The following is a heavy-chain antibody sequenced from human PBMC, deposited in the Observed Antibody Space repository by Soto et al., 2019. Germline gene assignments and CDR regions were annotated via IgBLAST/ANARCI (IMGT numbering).Heavy chain of an antibody. J-gene: IGHJ6*02. Sequence: GGSLRLSCAASGFTFSDYYMSWIRQAPGKGLEWVSYISSSGSTIYYADSVKGRFTISRDNAKNSLYLQMNSLRAEDTAVYYCARDRQGVRPYYYYYYGMDVWGQGTTVTVSS. CDR3: ARDRQGVRPYYYYYYGMDV. CDR2: ISSSGSTI. V-gene: IGHV3-11*01. D-gene: IGHD2-8*01. CDR1: GFTFSDYY.